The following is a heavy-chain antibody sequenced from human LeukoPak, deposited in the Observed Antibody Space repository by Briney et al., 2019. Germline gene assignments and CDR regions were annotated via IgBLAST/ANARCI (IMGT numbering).Heavy chain of an antibody. CDR3: ARTFNGFDPTFDY. V-gene: IGHV3-23*01. Sequence: GGSLRLSCAASGFTFSSHAMNWVRQVPGKGLVWLSTISADGDGPHYADSVKGRFTISRDNSKNTLFLQMNSLRDGDTAVYFCARTFNGFDPTFDYWGQGTLVTVSS. CDR1: GFTFSSHA. J-gene: IGHJ4*02. D-gene: IGHD6-25*01. CDR2: ISADGDGP.